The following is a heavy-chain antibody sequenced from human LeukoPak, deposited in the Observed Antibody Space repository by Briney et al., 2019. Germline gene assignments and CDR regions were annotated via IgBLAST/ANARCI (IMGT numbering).Heavy chain of an antibody. J-gene: IGHJ6*03. CDR2: IYYSGTT. CDR3: ARQASDYFYYYMDV. CDR1: GGSLSSSSYY. Sequence: SETLSLTCTVTGGSLSSSSYYWGWIRQPPGKGLEWIGSIYYSGTTYSTPSLESRVTIYEDTSKNQFSLMLRSVTAADTAVYFCARQASDYFYYYMDVWGKGTTVTVSS. V-gene: IGHV4-39*01.